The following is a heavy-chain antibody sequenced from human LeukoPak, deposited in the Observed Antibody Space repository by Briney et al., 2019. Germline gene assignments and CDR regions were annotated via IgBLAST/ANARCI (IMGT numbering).Heavy chain of an antibody. V-gene: IGHV3-74*01. Sequence: GGSLRLSCAASGFPFRSYWKHWVRHAPAKGLVLVARIDNYAYSSVYADSLNGRFAISRHNSKNTMFLQMNRLRDEVTAVYYCERGLRGPDYWGQGTQVTVSS. CDR3: ERGLRGPDY. J-gene: IGHJ4*02. CDR1: GFPFRSYW. CDR2: IDNYAYSS.